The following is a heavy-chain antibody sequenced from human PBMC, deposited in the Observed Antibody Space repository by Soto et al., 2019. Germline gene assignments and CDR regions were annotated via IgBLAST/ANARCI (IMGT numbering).Heavy chain of an antibody. CDR1: GFTFSSYA. V-gene: IGHV3-23*01. D-gene: IGHD3-3*01. Sequence: GSLRLSCAASGFTFSSYAMSWVRQAPGKGLEWVSAISGSGGSTYYADSVKGRFTISRDNSKNTLYLQMNSLRAEDTAVYYCSESRYYDFWSGYDLAAFDIWGQGTMVTVSS. CDR3: SESRYYDFWSGYDLAAFDI. CDR2: ISGSGGST. J-gene: IGHJ3*02.